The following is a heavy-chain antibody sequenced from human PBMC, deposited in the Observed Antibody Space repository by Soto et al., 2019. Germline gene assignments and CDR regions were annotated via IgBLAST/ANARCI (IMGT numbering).Heavy chain of an antibody. CDR3: AKATTNGGWFNPCDS. D-gene: IGHD6-19*01. J-gene: IGHJ4*02. Sequence: GGSLRLSCAASGFRFVNYAMKWVRQAPGKGLEWVSGLSGSGTSTYYADSVKGRFTISRDDSRDTLFLQMNSLTADDTAVYYCAKATTNGGWFNPCDSWGQGARGTVAS. CDR2: LSGSGTST. V-gene: IGHV3-23*01. CDR1: GFRFVNYA.